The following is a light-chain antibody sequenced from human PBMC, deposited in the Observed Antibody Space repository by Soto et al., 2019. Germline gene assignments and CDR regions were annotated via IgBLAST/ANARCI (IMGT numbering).Light chain of an antibody. V-gene: IGKV1-39*01. J-gene: IGKJ4*01. CDR1: HDISTY. CDR2: SAS. Sequence: AAGDSVTITCRASHDISTYLCWYQQRPGKAPKLLMYSASILQSGVPPRFSGSGSGTDFTLTISSLQPEDIATYYCQQSFNTLTFGGGTKVEIK. CDR3: QQSFNTLT.